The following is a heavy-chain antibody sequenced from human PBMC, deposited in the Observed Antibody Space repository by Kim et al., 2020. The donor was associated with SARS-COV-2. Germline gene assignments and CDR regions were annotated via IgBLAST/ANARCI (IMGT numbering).Heavy chain of an antibody. J-gene: IGHJ4*02. Sequence: SVKGRFTVSRDNSNNTLYLQMTGLTADDTAVYYCAKKWGEYNFWSGYQHDSWGQGTLVTVSS. D-gene: IGHD3-3*01. CDR3: AKKWGEYNFWSGYQHDS. V-gene: IGHV3-23*01.